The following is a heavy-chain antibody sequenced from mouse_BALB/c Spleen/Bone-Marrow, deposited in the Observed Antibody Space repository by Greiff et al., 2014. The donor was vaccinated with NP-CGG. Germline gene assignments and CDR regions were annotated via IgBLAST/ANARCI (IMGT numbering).Heavy chain of an antibody. CDR1: GYTFTGYW. V-gene: IGHV1-87*01. J-gene: IGHJ2*01. D-gene: IGHD1-1*02. CDR3: ASQGNYGSFDY. Sequence: QVQLKHSGAELARPGASVKLSCKASGYTFTGYWMQWVKQRPGQGLEWIGAIYPGDGDTRYNQKFKGKATLTADKSSSTAYMQLSSLTSEDSAVYYCASQGNYGSFDYWGQGTTLTVSS. CDR2: IYPGDGDT.